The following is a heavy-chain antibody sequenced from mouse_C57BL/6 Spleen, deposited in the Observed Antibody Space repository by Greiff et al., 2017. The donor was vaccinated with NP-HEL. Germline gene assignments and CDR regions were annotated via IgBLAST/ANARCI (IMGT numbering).Heavy chain of an antibody. D-gene: IGHD1-1*01. Sequence: VQVVESGAELVKPGASVKLSCKASGYTFTSYWMHWVKQRPGRGLEWIGRIDPNSGGTKYNEKFKSKATLTVDKPSSTAYMQLSSLTSEDSAVYYCARWDYYGRPPWYFDVWGTGTTVTVSS. CDR2: IDPNSGGT. V-gene: IGHV1-72*01. J-gene: IGHJ1*03. CDR3: ARWDYYGRPPWYFDV. CDR1: GYTFTSYW.